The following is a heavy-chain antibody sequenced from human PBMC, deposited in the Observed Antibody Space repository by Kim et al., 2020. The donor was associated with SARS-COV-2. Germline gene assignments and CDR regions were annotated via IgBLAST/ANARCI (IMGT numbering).Heavy chain of an antibody. Sequence: GGSLRLSCAAAGFTFSSYSMNWVRQTPGKGLEWVSYISYSGYTMYYADSVRGRFTISRDNAKKSLYLQMNSLRAEDTAVYYCVRAPRHSSTFGWGQGTLVTVSS. CDR3: VRAPRHSSTFG. D-gene: IGHD2-2*01. CDR2: ISYSGYTM. CDR1: GFTFSSYS. V-gene: IGHV3-48*04. J-gene: IGHJ4*02.